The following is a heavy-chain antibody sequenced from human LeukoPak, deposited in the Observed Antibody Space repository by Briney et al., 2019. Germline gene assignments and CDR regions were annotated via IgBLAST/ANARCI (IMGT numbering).Heavy chain of an antibody. Sequence: SGTLSLSRGLSGGSPCGPIFYCSWVSHHPGKGMEWNGYIYYTGDTLYKPSLKSRVTMSLEKSDNTCSLKMSSVTAADTAMYYCGKVGGNSNSWGQGTLVTVSS. CDR1: GGSPCGPIFY. CDR3: GKVGGNSNS. CDR2: IYYTGDT. J-gene: IGHJ4*02. D-gene: IGHD4-23*01. V-gene: IGHV4-31*02.